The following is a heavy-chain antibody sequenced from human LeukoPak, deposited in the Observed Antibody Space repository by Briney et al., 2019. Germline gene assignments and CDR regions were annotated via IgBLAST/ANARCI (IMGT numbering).Heavy chain of an antibody. D-gene: IGHD6-13*01. CDR3: AKDPYVAAAPPGLFDY. CDR1: GFTFSSYA. J-gene: IGHJ4*02. Sequence: PGGSLRLSCAASGFTFSSYAMSWVRQAPGKGLEWVPAISGSGGSTYYADSVKGRFTISRDNSKNTLYLQMNSLRAEDTAVYYCAKDPYVAAAPPGLFDYWGQGTLVTVSS. V-gene: IGHV3-23*01. CDR2: ISGSGGST.